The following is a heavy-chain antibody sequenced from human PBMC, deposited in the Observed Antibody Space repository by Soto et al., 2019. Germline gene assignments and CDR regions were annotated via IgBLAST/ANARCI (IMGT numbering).Heavy chain of an antibody. J-gene: IGHJ6*02. Sequence: PGESLKISCKGSGYSFTSYWIGWVRQIPGKGLEWMGIIYPGDSDTRYSPSFQGQVTISADKSISTAYLQWSSLKASDTAMYYCARGDRITMVRGVKYGMDVWRQRTTVTVSS. CDR1: GYSFTSYW. V-gene: IGHV5-51*01. CDR3: ARGDRITMVRGVKYGMDV. CDR2: IYPGDSDT. D-gene: IGHD3-10*01.